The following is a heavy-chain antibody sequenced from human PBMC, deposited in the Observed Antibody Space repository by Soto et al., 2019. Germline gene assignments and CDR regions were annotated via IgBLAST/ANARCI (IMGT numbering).Heavy chain of an antibody. CDR3: ARGTWIVRGLIPDAFDI. D-gene: IGHD3-10*01. Sequence: EVQLVESGGGLVQPGGSLRLSCAASGFTVSSHYINWVRQAPGKGLDWVSVIYNSGTSFYADSVKGRITVSRDTAKNSVFLQMSSLRAEDTAVYFCARGTWIVRGLIPDAFDIWGQGTMVTVSS. J-gene: IGHJ3*02. V-gene: IGHV3-66*01. CDR1: GFTVSSHY. CDR2: IYNSGTS.